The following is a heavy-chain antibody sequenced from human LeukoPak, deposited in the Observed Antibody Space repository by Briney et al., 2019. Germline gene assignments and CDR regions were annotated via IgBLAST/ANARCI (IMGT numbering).Heavy chain of an antibody. Sequence: SVKVSCKASGGTFSSYAISWVRQATGQGLEWMGGIIPIFGTANYAQKFQGRVTITTDESTSTAYMELSSLRSEDTAVYYCARVFSGYSSGSQRYDYWGQGTLVTVSS. J-gene: IGHJ4*02. CDR2: IIPIFGTA. V-gene: IGHV1-69*05. CDR3: ARVFSGYSSGSQRYDY. D-gene: IGHD6-19*01. CDR1: GGTFSSYA.